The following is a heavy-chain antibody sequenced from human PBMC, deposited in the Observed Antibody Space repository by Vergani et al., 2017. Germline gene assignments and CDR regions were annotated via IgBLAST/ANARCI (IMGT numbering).Heavy chain of an antibody. CDR2: ISSSGSTI. CDR1: GFTFSSYE. Sequence: EVQLVESGGGLVQPGGSLRLSCAASGFTFSSYEMNWVRQAPGKGLEWVSYISSSGSTIYYADSVKGRFTISRDNAKNSLYLQMNSLRAEDTAVYYCARVGSRDCSSTSCYYFAYWGQGTLVTVSS. V-gene: IGHV3-48*03. D-gene: IGHD2-2*01. J-gene: IGHJ4*02. CDR3: ARVGSRDCSSTSCYYFAY.